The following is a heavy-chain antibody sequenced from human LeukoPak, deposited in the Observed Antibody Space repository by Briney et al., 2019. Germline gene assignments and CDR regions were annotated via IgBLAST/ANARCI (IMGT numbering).Heavy chain of an antibody. CDR1: GFTFSGSA. J-gene: IGHJ3*02. CDR2: IRSKANRYAT. CDR3: TSYDYGVNDVFDI. V-gene: IGHV3-73*01. D-gene: IGHD4-23*01. Sequence: HPGGSLKLSCAASGFTFSGSAMHWVRQASGKGLEWVGRIRSKANRYATAYAASVKGRFTISRDDSKNTAYLQMNSLKTEDTAVYYCTSYDYGVNDVFDIWGQGTMVTVSS.